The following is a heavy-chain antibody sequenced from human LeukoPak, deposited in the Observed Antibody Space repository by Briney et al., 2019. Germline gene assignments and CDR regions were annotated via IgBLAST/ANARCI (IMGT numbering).Heavy chain of an antibody. Sequence: ASVKVSCKASGYTFTSYDINWVRQATGQGLEWMGWMNPNSGNTGYAQKFQGRVTITRNTSISTAYMELSSLRSEDTAVYYCARGSITVGATVYWGQGTLVTVSS. CDR1: GYTFTSYD. D-gene: IGHD1-26*01. J-gene: IGHJ4*02. CDR2: MNPNSGNT. V-gene: IGHV1-8*03. CDR3: ARGSITVGATVY.